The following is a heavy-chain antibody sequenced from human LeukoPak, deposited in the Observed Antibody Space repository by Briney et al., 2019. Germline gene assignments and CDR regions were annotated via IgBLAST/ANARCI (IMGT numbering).Heavy chain of an antibody. CDR2: ISYDETNK. V-gene: IGHV3-30-3*01. CDR1: GLTFSSYA. J-gene: IGHJ4*02. D-gene: IGHD6-13*01. Sequence: PGGSLRLSCAASGLTFSSYAMHWVRQAPGKGLEWVAVISYDETNKYYADSVKGRFTISRDNSKNTLYLQMNSLRAEDTAVYYCATSPRYKQQLGYFDYWGQGTLVTVPS. CDR3: ATSPRYKQQLGYFDY.